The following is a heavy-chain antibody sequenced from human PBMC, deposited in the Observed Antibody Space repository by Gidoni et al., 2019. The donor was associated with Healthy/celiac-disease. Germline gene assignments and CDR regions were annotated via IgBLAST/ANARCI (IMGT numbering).Heavy chain of an antibody. CDR1: AFTFSSYA. CDR3: AKVGSWWLFRFDY. Sequence: EVQLLASGGGLVQPGGSLRLSCAASAFTFSSYAMSWVRQAPGKGLEWVSAISGSGGSTYYADSVKGRFTISRDNSKNTLYLQMNSLRAEDTAVYYCAKVGSWWLFRFDYWGQGTLVTVSS. V-gene: IGHV3-23*01. D-gene: IGHD3-22*01. J-gene: IGHJ4*02. CDR2: ISGSGGST.